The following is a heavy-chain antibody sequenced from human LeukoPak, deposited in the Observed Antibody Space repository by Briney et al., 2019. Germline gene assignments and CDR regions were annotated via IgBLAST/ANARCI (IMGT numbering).Heavy chain of an antibody. CDR3: ARDTITMVRGVIITVFDY. V-gene: IGHV1-46*01. CDR2: INPSGGST. D-gene: IGHD3-10*01. Sequence: GASVKVSCKASGYTFTSYYMHWVRQAPGQGLEWMGIINPSGGSTSYAQKFQGRVTMTRNTSISTAYMELSSLRSEDTAVYYCARDTITMVRGVIITVFDYWGQGTLVTVSS. CDR1: GYTFTSYY. J-gene: IGHJ4*02.